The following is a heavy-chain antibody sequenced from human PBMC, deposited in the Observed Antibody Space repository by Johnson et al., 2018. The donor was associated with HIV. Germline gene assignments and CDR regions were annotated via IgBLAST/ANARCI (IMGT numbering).Heavy chain of an antibody. D-gene: IGHD6-13*01. CDR2: IYSGGIT. V-gene: IGHV3-66*03. J-gene: IGHJ3*02. CDR3: AKSIAAAGTNAFDI. Sequence: VQLVESGGGLIQPGGSLRLSCAASGFTVSSNYMSWVRQAPGKGLEWVSLIYSGGITYYADSVKGRFTISRDNSKNTLYLQMNSLRAENTAVYYCAKSIAAAGTNAFDIWGQGTMVTVSS. CDR1: GFTVSSNY.